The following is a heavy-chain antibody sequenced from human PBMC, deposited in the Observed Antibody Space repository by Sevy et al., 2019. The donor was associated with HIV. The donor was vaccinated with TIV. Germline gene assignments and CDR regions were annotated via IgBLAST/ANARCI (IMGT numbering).Heavy chain of an antibody. V-gene: IGHV3-7*01. CDR1: GFTFSSYW. Sequence: GGSLRLSCAASGFTFSSYWMSWVRQAPGKGLEWVANIKQDGSEKYYGDSVKGRFTISRDNAKNSLYLQMNSLRAEDTAVYYCARATMDNWFDPWGQGTLVTVSS. CDR3: ARATMDNWFDP. CDR2: IKQDGSEK. J-gene: IGHJ5*02. D-gene: IGHD3-10*01.